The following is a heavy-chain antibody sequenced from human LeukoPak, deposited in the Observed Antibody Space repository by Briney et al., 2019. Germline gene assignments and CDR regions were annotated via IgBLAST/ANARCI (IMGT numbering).Heavy chain of an antibody. CDR2: ISSSSYI. J-gene: IGHJ4*02. D-gene: IGHD6-19*01. Sequence: GGSLRLSCAASGFTFSSYSMNWVRQAPGKGLEWVSSISSSSYIYYADSVKGRFTISRDNAKNSLYLQMNSLRAEDTAVYYCARDSSIAVAGTGFDYWGQGTPVTVSS. CDR1: GFTFSSYS. CDR3: ARDSSIAVAGTGFDY. V-gene: IGHV3-21*01.